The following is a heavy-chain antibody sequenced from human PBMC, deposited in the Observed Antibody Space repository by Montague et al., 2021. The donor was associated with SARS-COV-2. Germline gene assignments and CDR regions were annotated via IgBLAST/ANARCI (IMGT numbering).Heavy chain of an antibody. CDR1: GGSISSYY. D-gene: IGHD6-25*01. J-gene: IGHJ6*03. CDR3: ARGLSGSLSGGWVPGALFDYYECMDV. V-gene: IGHV4-34*01. CDR2: INHSGGT. Sequence: SETLSLTCAVSGGSISSYYWTWIRRPPGRGLEWIGDINHSGGTNNNPYLKSRVLISVDTSKKQFSLKLTSVTAADTATYYCARGLSGSLSGGWVPGALFDYYECMDVWGKGTTVTVSS.